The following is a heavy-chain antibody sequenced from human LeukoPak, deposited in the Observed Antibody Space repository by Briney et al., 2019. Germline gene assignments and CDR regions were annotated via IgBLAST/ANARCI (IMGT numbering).Heavy chain of an antibody. Sequence: GGSLRLSCAASGFTFSSYGMHWVRQAPGKGLEWVAVIWYDGSNKYYADSVKGRFTISRDNSKNTLYLQMNSLRAEDTAVHYCAKEGGGSGYYSVDYWGQGTLVTVSS. CDR1: GFTFSSYG. V-gene: IGHV3-33*06. CDR3: AKEGGGSGYYSVDY. CDR2: IWYDGSNK. J-gene: IGHJ4*02. D-gene: IGHD3-22*01.